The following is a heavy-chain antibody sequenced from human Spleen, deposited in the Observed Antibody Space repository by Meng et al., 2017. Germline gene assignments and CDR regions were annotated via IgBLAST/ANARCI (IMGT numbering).Heavy chain of an antibody. V-gene: IGHV4-30-4*01. D-gene: IGHD2-2*01. CDR3: ASVVPTAKSYYFDY. CDR1: GGSMSSGNYY. Sequence: QVQLQESGPGLVEPSQTLSLTCTVSGGSMSSGNYYWSWIRQPPGKGLEWIGYIHHSGSAYYNPSLKSRVTISVDTSKNQFSLKLSSVTAADTAVYYCASVVPTAKSYYFDYWGQGTLVTVSS. J-gene: IGHJ4*02. CDR2: IHHSGSA.